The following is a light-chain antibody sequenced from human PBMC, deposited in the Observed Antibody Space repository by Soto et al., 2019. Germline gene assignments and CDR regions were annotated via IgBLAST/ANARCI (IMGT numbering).Light chain of an antibody. CDR1: QSVSSN. V-gene: IGKV3-15*01. Sequence: EIVMTQSPATLSVSLGERATLSCRASQSVSSNLAWYQQKPGQAPRLLIYGASTRATGIPARFSGSGSGTEFTLTISSLQSEDFAVYYCQQYNNWPPKTFGQGTKLEIK. CDR3: QQYNNWPPKT. J-gene: IGKJ2*01. CDR2: GAS.